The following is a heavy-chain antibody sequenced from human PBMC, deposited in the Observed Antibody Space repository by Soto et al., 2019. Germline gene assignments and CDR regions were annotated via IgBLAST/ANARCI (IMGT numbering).Heavy chain of an antibody. D-gene: IGHD3-22*01. V-gene: IGHV3-53*02. Sequence: EVQLVETGGGLIQPGGSLRLSCAASGFTVSSNYMNWVRQAPGKGLEWVSVIYSGGSTHYADSVKGRFTISRDNSKNTLYLQMSSLRAEDTAVYYCARGLEDSSGYYHIDCWGQGTLVTVSS. CDR3: ARGLEDSSGYYHIDC. CDR2: IYSGGST. CDR1: GFTVSSNY. J-gene: IGHJ4*02.